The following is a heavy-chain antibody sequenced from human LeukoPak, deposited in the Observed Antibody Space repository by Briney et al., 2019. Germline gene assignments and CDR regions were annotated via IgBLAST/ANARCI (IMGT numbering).Heavy chain of an antibody. CDR1: GFTFGDYA. V-gene: IGHV3-49*04. D-gene: IGHD2-2*01. J-gene: IGHJ4*02. Sequence: GGSLRLSCSTSGFTFGDYAMSWVRQAPGKGLEWVGFIQAKAYGGATEYAASVKGRFSISRDDSQSIANLQMNDLKTEDTAVYYCTRAPHPRCSSSGCYLDYWGQGTLVTVSS. CDR3: TRAPHPRCSSSGCYLDY. CDR2: IQAKAYGGAT.